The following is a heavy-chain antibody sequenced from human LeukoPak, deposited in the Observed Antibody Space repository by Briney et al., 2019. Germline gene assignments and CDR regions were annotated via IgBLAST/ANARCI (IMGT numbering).Heavy chain of an antibody. Sequence: SETLSLTCTVSGGSISSYYWTWIRQSAGKGLEWIGRINTSGSTNYNPSLRSRVTMSVNTSKNQFSLNLTSVTAADTAVCSCAREGGDPRWLDPWGQGTLVTVSS. J-gene: IGHJ5*02. CDR2: INTSGST. D-gene: IGHD6-25*01. CDR1: GGSISSYY. V-gene: IGHV4-4*07. CDR3: AREGGDPRWLDP.